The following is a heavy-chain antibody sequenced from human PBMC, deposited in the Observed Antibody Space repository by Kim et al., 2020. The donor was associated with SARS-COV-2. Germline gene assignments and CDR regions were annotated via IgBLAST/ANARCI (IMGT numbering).Heavy chain of an antibody. J-gene: IGHJ4*02. CDR3: ARAPSGYYYYFDY. CDR1: GFGFSNHA. V-gene: IGHV3-30*04. Sequence: GGSLRLSCAVSGFGFSNHALHWVRLAPGKGLEWVAVISYDGSNKYYIDYVKGRFTISRDNPKNTLYLQVNSLRAEDTAVYYCARAPSGYYYYFDYWGQGTLVTVSS. D-gene: IGHD3-22*01. CDR2: ISYDGSNK.